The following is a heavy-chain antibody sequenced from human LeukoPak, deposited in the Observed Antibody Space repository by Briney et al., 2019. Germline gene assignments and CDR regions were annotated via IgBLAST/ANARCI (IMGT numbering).Heavy chain of an antibody. D-gene: IGHD6-19*01. CDR1: GGSISSYY. V-gene: IGHV4-59*12. Sequence: SETLSLTCTVSGGSISSYYWSWIRQPPGKGLEWIGYIYYSGSTNYNPSLKSRVTISVDTSKNQFSLKLSSVTAADTAVYYCARVDISGGWYDYWGQGTLVTVSS. CDR3: ARVDISGGWYDY. CDR2: IYYSGST. J-gene: IGHJ4*02.